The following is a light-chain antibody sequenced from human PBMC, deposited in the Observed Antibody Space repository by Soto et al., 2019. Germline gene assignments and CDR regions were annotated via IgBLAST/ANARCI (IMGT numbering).Light chain of an antibody. CDR3: QQRSNWPST. CDR2: DAS. V-gene: IGKV3-11*01. J-gene: IGKJ1*01. Sequence: EIVLTQSPATLSLSPGERATLTCRASQRVSSYLDWYQQKPGQAPRLLIYDASNRATGIPARFSGSGSGTDFTLTIRSLEPEDFAVYYCQQRSNWPSTFGQGTKVEIK. CDR1: QRVSSY.